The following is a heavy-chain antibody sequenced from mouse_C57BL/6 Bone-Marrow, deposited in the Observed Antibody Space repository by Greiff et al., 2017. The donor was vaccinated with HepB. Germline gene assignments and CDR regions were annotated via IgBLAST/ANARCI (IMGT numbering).Heavy chain of an antibody. J-gene: IGHJ2*01. CDR1: GFTFSDYY. D-gene: IGHD1-1*01. CDR3: ARDRGNGRGFDY. CDR2: ISDSGSYT. V-gene: IGHV5-4*02. Sequence: EVKLMESGGGLVKPGGSLKLSCAASGFTFSDYYMYWVRQTPEKRLEWVATISDSGSYTYYPDSVKGRFTISRDNAKNNLYLQMSSLKSEDTAMYYCARDRGNGRGFDYWGQGTTLTVSS.